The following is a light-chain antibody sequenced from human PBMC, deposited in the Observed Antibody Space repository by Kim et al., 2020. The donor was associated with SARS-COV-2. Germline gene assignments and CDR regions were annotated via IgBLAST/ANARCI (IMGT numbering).Light chain of an antibody. CDR2: RNN. CDR1: SNNVGDQG. V-gene: IGLV10-54*01. Sequence: RQTATLTCTGNSNNVGDQGAIWQQQHQGHPPKLLSYRNNNRPSGISERLSASRSGNTASLTITGLQSEDEADYYCSAWDSSLSGWVFGGGTQLTVL. CDR3: SAWDSSLSGWV. J-gene: IGLJ3*02.